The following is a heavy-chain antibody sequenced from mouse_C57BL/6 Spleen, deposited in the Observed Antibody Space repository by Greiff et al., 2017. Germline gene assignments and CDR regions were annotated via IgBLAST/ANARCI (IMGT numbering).Heavy chain of an antibody. Sequence: EVKLQESGPGLVKPSQSLSLTCSVTGYSITSGYYWNWIRQFPGNKLEWMGYISYDGSNNYNPSLKNRISITRDTSKNQFFLELNSVTTEDTATYYCAREGVDFGNYVSAMDYWGQGTSVTVSS. CDR1: GYSITSGYY. CDR2: ISYDGSN. D-gene: IGHD2-1*01. V-gene: IGHV3-6*01. J-gene: IGHJ4*01. CDR3: AREGVDFGNYVSAMDY.